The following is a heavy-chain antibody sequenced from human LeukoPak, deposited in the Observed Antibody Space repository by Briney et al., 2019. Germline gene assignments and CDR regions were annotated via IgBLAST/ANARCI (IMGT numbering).Heavy chain of an antibody. CDR3: ARAPSSWELSRGYYFDY. CDR2: ISRNGDST. CDR1: GFTFSNFA. V-gene: IGHV3-64*04. D-gene: IGHD1-26*01. J-gene: IGHJ4*02. Sequence: GGSLRLSCSASGFTFSNFAMHWVRQAPGKGLEYVSAISRNGDSTYYADSVKGRFTISRDNSKNTLYLQMNSLRAEDTAVYYCARAPSSWELSRGYYFDYWGQGTLVTVSS.